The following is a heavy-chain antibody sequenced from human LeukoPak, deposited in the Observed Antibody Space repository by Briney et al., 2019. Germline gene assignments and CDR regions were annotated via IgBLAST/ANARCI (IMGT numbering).Heavy chain of an antibody. CDR3: AKYVDRSGSYEN. Sequence: GGSLRLSCAASGFTFSSNWMHWVRQAPGKGLVWVSRSNEDGSTTNYADSVKGRFTISRDNAKNTLYLQMNSLTAEDTAVYYCAKYVDRSGSYENWGQGTLVTVSS. V-gene: IGHV3-74*01. D-gene: IGHD1-26*01. J-gene: IGHJ4*02. CDR1: GFTFSSNW. CDR2: SNEDGSTT.